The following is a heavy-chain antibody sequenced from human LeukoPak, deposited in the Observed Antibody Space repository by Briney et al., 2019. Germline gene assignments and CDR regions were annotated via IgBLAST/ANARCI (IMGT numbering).Heavy chain of an antibody. Sequence: SDPLTLSCGVYGGFFRCYYWRWIRQPTGKGMEQTGKINHGCRPNYNPSFKSRVTISVEASKSQSCLKVSSVTDADTAVYYCAGPDFWSGKDAFDIWGQGTMVTVSS. CDR1: GGFFRCYY. V-gene: IGHV4-34*01. CDR3: AGPDFWSGKDAFDI. D-gene: IGHD3-3*01. CDR2: INHGCRP. J-gene: IGHJ3*02.